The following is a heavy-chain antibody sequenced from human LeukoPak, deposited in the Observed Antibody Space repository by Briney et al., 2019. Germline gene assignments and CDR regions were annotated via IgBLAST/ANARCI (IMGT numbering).Heavy chain of an antibody. CDR2: IYYSGST. D-gene: IGHD2-2*02. CDR3: ARGRYGAQGEVPAAIRKESYYYGMDV. V-gene: IGHV4-31*03. CDR1: GGSISSGGYY. J-gene: IGHJ6*02. Sequence: PSETLSLTCTVSGGSISSGGYYWSWIRQHPGKGLEWIGYIYYSGSTYYNPSLKSRVTISVDTSKNQFSLKLSSVTAADTAVYYCARGRYGAQGEVPAAIRKESYYYGMDVWGQGTTVTVSS.